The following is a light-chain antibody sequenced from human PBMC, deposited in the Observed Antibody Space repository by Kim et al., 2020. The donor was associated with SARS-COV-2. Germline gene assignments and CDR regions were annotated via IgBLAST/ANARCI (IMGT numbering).Light chain of an antibody. Sequence: PGERAILSCRTSQRVGTTYMAWDQQKAGQAPRELIYGASTRADGSPDRFSGGGSGTEFTLTISSLEPDDFAMYFCQQYGSSLPWTFGQGTKVDIK. CDR2: GAS. V-gene: IGKV3-20*01. CDR3: QQYGSSLPWT. J-gene: IGKJ1*01. CDR1: QRVGTTY.